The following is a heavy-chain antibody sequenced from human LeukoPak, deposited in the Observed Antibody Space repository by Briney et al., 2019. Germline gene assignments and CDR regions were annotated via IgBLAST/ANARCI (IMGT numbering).Heavy chain of an antibody. CDR1: GFIFSNYW. Sequence: PGGSLRLSCAASGFIFSNYWMHWVRQAPGKGLVWVSRVNNDGSSTTYADSVKGRFTISRDNAKNTLYLQMNSLRAEDTAVYYCARSTSTEGDAFDIWGQGTMVTVSS. D-gene: IGHD2-2*01. V-gene: IGHV3-74*03. J-gene: IGHJ3*02. CDR2: VNNDGSST. CDR3: ARSTSTEGDAFDI.